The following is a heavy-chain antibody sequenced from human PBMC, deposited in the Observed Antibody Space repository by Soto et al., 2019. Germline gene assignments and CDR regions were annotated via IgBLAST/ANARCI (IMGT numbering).Heavy chain of an antibody. V-gene: IGHV3-30-3*01. D-gene: IGHD3-9*01. Sequence: GGSLRLSCAASGFTFSSYAMHWVRQAPGKGLEWVAVISYDGSNKYYADSVKGRFTISRDNSKNTLYLQMNSLRAEDTAVYYCAKGGYYDIWTGYSLGLDYFDYWGQGTLVTVSS. CDR1: GFTFSSYA. CDR3: AKGGYYDIWTGYSLGLDYFDY. CDR2: ISYDGSNK. J-gene: IGHJ4*02.